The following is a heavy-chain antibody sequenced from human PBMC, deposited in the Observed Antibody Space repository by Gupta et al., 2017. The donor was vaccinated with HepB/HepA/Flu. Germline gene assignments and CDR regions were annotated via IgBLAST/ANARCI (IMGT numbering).Heavy chain of an antibody. V-gene: IGHV5-51*01. Sequence: EVQLVQSGAEVKKPGESLKISCKGSGYSFTSYWIGWVRQMPGKGLEWMGIIYPGDSDTRYSPSFQGQVTISADKSISTAYLQWSSLKASDTAMYYCARHMGRDTYYDFWSGYRKYYYYMDVWGKGTTVTVSS. CDR1: GYSFTSYW. CDR3: ARHMGRDTYYDFWSGYRKYYYYMDV. D-gene: IGHD3-3*01. CDR2: IYPGDSDT. J-gene: IGHJ6*03.